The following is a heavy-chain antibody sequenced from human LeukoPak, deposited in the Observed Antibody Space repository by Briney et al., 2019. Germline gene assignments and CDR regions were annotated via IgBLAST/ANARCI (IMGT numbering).Heavy chain of an antibody. V-gene: IGHV4-34*01. CDR1: GGSFSGYY. J-gene: IGHJ4*02. CDR3: ARAYREDSSSIYYFDY. Sequence: SETLSLTCAVYGGSFSGYYWSWIRQPPGKGLEWIGEINHSGSTNYNPSLKSRVTISVDTSKNQFSLKLSSVTAADTAVYYCARAYREDSSSIYYFDYWGQGTLVTVSA. D-gene: IGHD6-13*01. CDR2: INHSGST.